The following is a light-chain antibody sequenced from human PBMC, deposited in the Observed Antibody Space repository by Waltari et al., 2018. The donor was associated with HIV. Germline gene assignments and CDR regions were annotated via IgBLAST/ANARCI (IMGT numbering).Light chain of an antibody. J-gene: IGLJ2*01. CDR1: NGSIANSY. CDR3: QSSDAANHGV. Sequence: GQTVTIACTGSNGSIANSYVQWYQQRPGSAPTTVIYEDNKRPSGVPDRFSGSIDSSSNSASLTISGLKTEDEADYYCQSSDAANHGVFGGGTKLTVL. V-gene: IGLV6-57*02. CDR2: EDN.